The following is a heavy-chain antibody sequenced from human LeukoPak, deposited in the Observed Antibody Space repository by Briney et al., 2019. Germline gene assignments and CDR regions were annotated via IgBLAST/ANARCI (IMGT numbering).Heavy chain of an antibody. D-gene: IGHD1-26*01. CDR1: GYTFTSYY. CDR3: ARGKSGSYGTKGY. Sequence: SCKASGYTFTSYYMHWVRQAPGQGLEWVAYIQYDGSNEQYGDSVKGRFSISRDSSKNILYLQMNSLRVEDTAVYYCARGKSGSYGTKGYWGQGTLVTVSS. J-gene: IGHJ4*02. V-gene: IGHV3-30*04. CDR2: IQYDGSNE.